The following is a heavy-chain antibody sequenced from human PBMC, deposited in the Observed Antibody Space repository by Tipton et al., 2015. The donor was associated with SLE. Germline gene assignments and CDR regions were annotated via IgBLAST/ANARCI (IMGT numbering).Heavy chain of an antibody. J-gene: IGHJ4*02. CDR1: GYSISSGYY. CDR2: IYHNGNT. V-gene: IGHV4-38-2*02. CDR3: ARQILVQYFDH. Sequence: TLSLTCTVSGYSISSGYYWGWIRQPPGKGLEWIGSIYHNGNTYYNSSLKSRVTISVDKSKNQFSLNVRSVTAADTAVYYCARQILVQYFDHWGQGSLFTVSS. D-gene: IGHD6-13*01.